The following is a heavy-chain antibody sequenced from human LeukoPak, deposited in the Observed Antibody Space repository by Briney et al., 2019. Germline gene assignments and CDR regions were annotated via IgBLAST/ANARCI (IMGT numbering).Heavy chain of an antibody. CDR3: ARDWLAGVPFDAFDL. J-gene: IGHJ3*01. CDR2: IKEDGSEK. D-gene: IGHD3-10*01. CDR1: GFTLSSYW. V-gene: IGHV3-7*01. Sequence: GGSLRLSCAASGFTLSSYWMSWVRQAPGKWLEWVANIKEDGSEKYYVDSVKGRFTISRDNAKDSLYLHMNSLTAEDTAIYYCARDWLAGVPFDAFDLWGQGTMVTVSS.